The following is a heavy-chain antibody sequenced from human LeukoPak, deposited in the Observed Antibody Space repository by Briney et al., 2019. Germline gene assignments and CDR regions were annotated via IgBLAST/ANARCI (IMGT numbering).Heavy chain of an antibody. Sequence: GGSLRLSCAASKFSFSNYEMNWVRPAPGKGPEWIAYIDNAGGDIYYADSVKGRFTISRDNAKNSLYLQMNSLRVEDTAVYYCAREEKYSGSEFYYYYMDVWGKGTTVTVSS. CDR2: IDNAGGDI. CDR1: KFSFSNYE. D-gene: IGHD5-12*01. CDR3: AREEKYSGSEFYYYYMDV. J-gene: IGHJ6*03. V-gene: IGHV3-48*03.